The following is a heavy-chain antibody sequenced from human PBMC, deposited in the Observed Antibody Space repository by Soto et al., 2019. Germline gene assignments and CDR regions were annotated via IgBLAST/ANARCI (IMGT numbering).Heavy chain of an antibody. CDR3: ARSVAVPGAHIDY. CDR2: VYYTGST. V-gene: IGHV4-59*01. J-gene: IGHJ4*02. Sequence: PXGTLYITCSVSGGSIIGSYWSWIRQSPGKGLEWLGYVYYTGSTNYSPSLRSRVSISVDTSKNEFSLRLSSVTAADTAVYFCARSVAVPGAHIDYWGQGTQVTVSS. CDR1: GGSIIGSY. D-gene: IGHD6-19*01.